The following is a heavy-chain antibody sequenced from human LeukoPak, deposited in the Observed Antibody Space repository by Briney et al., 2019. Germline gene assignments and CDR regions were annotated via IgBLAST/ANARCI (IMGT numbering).Heavy chain of an antibody. CDR1: GYSFTTYD. J-gene: IGHJ4*02. Sequence: ASVKVSCKASGYSFTTYDINWVRQATGQGLEWMGWMNPNSGNTGYTQNFQGRVTMTRNTSISTAYMDLSSLRSEDTAVYYCARGVKGQQLGYWGQGTLVTVSS. V-gene: IGHV1-8*01. D-gene: IGHD6-13*01. CDR3: ARGVKGQQLGY. CDR2: MNPNSGNT.